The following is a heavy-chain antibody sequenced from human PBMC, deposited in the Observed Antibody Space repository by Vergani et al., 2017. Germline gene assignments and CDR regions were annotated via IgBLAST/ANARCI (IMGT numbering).Heavy chain of an antibody. CDR2: IRYDGRNK. CDR3: AKDVGYNWFDP. J-gene: IGHJ5*02. D-gene: IGHD1-26*01. V-gene: IGHV3-30*02. CDR1: GFTFSSYG. Sequence: VQLVESGGGVVQPGGSLRLSCAASGFTFSSYGMHWVRQAPGKGLAWVAFIRYDGRNKYYADSFEGRFTISRDNSKNTLYLHMNSLRAEDTAVYYCAKDVGYNWFDPWGQGTLVTVSS.